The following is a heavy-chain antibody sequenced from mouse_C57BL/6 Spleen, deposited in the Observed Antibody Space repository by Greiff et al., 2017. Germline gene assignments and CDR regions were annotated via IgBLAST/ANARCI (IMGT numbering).Heavy chain of an antibody. V-gene: IGHV1-53*01. J-gene: IGHJ4*01. CDR1: GYTFTSYW. CDR3: ARGTEGNYGDYAMDY. Sequence: VQLQQPGTELVKPGASVKLSCKASGYTFTSYWMHWVKQRPGQGLEWIGNINPSNGGTNYNEKFKSKATLTVDKSSSTAYMQLSSLTSEDSAVYYCARGTEGNYGDYAMDYWGQGTSVTVSS. CDR2: INPSNGGT. D-gene: IGHD2-1*01.